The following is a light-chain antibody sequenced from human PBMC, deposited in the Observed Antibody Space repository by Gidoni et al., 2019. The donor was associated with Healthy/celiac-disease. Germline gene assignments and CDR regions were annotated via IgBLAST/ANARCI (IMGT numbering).Light chain of an antibody. Sequence: DIQMTQSPSTLSTAVGDRVTITCRASQSISSWLAWYQQKPGQAPKLLIYDASSLASGVPSRFSGSGSGTDFTLTISSLEPDDFATYYCQQYNSYSPFTFGQGTKLEIK. CDR3: QQYNSYSPFT. V-gene: IGKV1-5*01. J-gene: IGKJ2*01. CDR1: QSISSW. CDR2: DAS.